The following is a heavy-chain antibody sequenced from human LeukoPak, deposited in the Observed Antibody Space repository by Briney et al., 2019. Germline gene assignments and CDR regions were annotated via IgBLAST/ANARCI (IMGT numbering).Heavy chain of an antibody. V-gene: IGHV4-59*01. CDR1: GGSISSYY. CDR2: FYQSGGT. J-gene: IGHJ4*02. D-gene: IGHD3-22*01. CDR3: ARLSGYYGHVIF. Sequence: SETLSLTCSVSGGSISSYYWSWIRQSPGKGLEWMGYFYQSGGTNYNPSLKGRLTISLDTSKSQFSLKLTSVTAADTAIYYCARLSGYYGHVIFWGQGIQVTVSS.